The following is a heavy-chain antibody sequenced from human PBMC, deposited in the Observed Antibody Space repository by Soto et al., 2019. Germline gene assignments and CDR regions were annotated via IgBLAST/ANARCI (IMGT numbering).Heavy chain of an antibody. CDR2: IWYDGSNK. J-gene: IGHJ4*02. CDR3: ARDPVEEGYYFDY. D-gene: IGHD6-13*01. Sequence: PGGSMRLSCAASGFTFSSYGMHWVRKDPGKGLEWVAVIWYDGSNKYYADSVKGRFTISRDTSKNRLYLQMNSLRAEDTAVYYCARDPVEEGYYFDYWGQGTLVTVSS. CDR1: GFTFSSYG. V-gene: IGHV3-33*01.